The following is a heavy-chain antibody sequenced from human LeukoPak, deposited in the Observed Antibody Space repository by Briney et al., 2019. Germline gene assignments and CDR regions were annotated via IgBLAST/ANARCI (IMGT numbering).Heavy chain of an antibody. D-gene: IGHD2-15*01. Sequence: PGGSLRLSCAASGFTFSGSAMHWVRQASGKGLKWVGRIRSKVNSYATAYAASVKGRFTISRDDSKNTAYLQMNSLKTEDTAVYYCTRPRGSTPGADYWGQGTLVTVSS. CDR3: TRPRGSTPGADY. CDR2: IRSKVNSYAT. J-gene: IGHJ4*02. CDR1: GFTFSGSA. V-gene: IGHV3-73*01.